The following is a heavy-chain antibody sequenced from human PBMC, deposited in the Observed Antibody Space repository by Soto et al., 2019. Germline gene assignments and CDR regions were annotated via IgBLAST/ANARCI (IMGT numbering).Heavy chain of an antibody. CDR2: IIPIFGTT. CDR3: ARDRTDSGYYTNWLDP. V-gene: IGHV1-69*06. CDR1: GGTFGSDA. D-gene: IGHD3-22*01. J-gene: IGHJ5*02. Sequence: SVKVSCKASGGTFGSDAITWVRQAPGQGLEWVGRIIPIFGTTSYAQNLQGRVTISADKSTLTSYMELHSLTSDDTALYYCARDRTDSGYYTNWLDPWGQGTQVTVSS.